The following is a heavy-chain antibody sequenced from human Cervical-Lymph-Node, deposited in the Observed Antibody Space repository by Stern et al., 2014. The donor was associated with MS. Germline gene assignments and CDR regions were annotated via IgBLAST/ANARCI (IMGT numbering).Heavy chain of an antibody. V-gene: IGHV3-48*02. D-gene: IGHD2/OR15-2a*01. CDR2: ISSTSGTI. CDR1: GFTFSTYS. Sequence: EVQLVDSGGGLVQPGGSLRLSCAASGFTFSTYSMNWVRQAPGKGLEWISYISSTSGTIYYEDSVKGRFSISRDNAKNSLYLQMNSLRDEDTAVYYCARDNKGVNWFDPWGQGTLVTVSS. CDR3: ARDNKGVNWFDP. J-gene: IGHJ5*02.